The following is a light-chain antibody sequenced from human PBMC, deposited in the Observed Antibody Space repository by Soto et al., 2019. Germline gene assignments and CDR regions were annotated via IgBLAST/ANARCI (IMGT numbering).Light chain of an antibody. CDR2: GAS. J-gene: IGKJ4*01. Sequence: EIVLTQSPGTLSLSPGERATLSCRASQSVSSSYLAWYQQKPGQAPRLLIYGASSRATGIPDTFSGGGSGTDFTLTISRLEPEDFAVYYCQHYGSPLTFGGGTKVDIK. V-gene: IGKV3-20*01. CDR1: QSVSSSY. CDR3: QHYGSPLT.